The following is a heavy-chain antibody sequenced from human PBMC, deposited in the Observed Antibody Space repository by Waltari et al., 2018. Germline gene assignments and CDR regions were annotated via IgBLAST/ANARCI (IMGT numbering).Heavy chain of an antibody. CDR3: AMRRITIFGVVPRAFDI. CDR1: GGSISSSSYY. Sequence: QLQLQESGPGLVKPSETLSLTCTVSGGSISSSSYYWGWIRQPPGKGLEWIGSIYYSGSTYYNPSLKSRVTISVDTSKNQFSLKLSSVTAADTAVYYCAMRRITIFGVVPRAFDIWGQGTMVTVSS. V-gene: IGHV4-39*07. CDR2: IYYSGST. J-gene: IGHJ3*02. D-gene: IGHD3-3*01.